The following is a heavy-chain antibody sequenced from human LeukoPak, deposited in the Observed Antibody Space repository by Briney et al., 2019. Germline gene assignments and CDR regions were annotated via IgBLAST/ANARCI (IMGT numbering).Heavy chain of an antibody. Sequence: GASVKVSCKASGYSFSSNGMRWVRQAPGQGLEWMGWISGYNGNRNYAQKLQDRVTMTTDTSTSTLYRELRSLRSDDTAVYYCARLYSSGNAFDIWGQGTVVTVSS. CDR1: GYSFSSNG. CDR2: ISGYNGNR. J-gene: IGHJ3*02. D-gene: IGHD6-19*01. CDR3: ARLYSSGNAFDI. V-gene: IGHV1-18*01.